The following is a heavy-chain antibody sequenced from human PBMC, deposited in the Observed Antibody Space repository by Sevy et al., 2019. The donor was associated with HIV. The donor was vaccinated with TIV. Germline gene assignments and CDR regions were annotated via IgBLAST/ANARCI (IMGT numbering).Heavy chain of an antibody. Sequence: ASLKVSCKASGYTFTGYYMHWVRQAPGQGLEWMGWINPDSGGPNYAPKFQGRVTLTRDTSISIAYMELSRLKSDDTAVYYCVRDDRDGYFDYWGQGTLVTVSS. CDR2: INPDSGGP. J-gene: IGHJ4*02. V-gene: IGHV1-2*02. CDR3: VRDDRDGYFDY. CDR1: GYTFTGYY.